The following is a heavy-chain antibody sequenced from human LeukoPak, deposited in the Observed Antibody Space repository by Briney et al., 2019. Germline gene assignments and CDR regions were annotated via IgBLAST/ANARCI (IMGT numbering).Heavy chain of an antibody. Sequence: RASVKVSCKASGYTFTSYDINWVRQATGQGLEWMGWMNPNSGNTGYAQKFQGRVTMTRNTSISTAYMELSSLRSEGTAVYYCARGIPDLGYCSGGSCPTYYWYFDLWGRGTLVTVSS. CDR2: MNPNSGNT. J-gene: IGHJ2*01. CDR3: ARGIPDLGYCSGGSCPTYYWYFDL. CDR1: GYTFTSYD. D-gene: IGHD2-15*01. V-gene: IGHV1-8*01.